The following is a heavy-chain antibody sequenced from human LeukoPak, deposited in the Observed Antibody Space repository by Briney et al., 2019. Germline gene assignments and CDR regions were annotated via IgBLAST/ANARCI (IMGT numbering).Heavy chain of an antibody. Sequence: GGSLRLSCAASGFTFSSYSMNWVRQAPGKGLEWVSSISSSSSYIYHADSVKGRFTISRDNSKNTLYLQMNSLRAEDTAVYYCAKVITYYDILTGYYNEVGFDYWGQGTLVTVSS. CDR2: ISSSSSYI. CDR1: GFTFSSYS. CDR3: AKVITYYDILTGYYNEVGFDY. V-gene: IGHV3-21*04. J-gene: IGHJ4*02. D-gene: IGHD3-9*01.